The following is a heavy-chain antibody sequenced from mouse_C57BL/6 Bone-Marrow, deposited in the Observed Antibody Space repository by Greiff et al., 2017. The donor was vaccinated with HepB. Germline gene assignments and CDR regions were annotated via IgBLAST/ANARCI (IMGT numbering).Heavy chain of an antibody. D-gene: IGHD1-1*01. J-gene: IGHJ2*01. Sequence: VQVVESGAELVRPGASVTLSCKASGYTFTDYEMHWVKQTPVHGLEWIGAIDPETGGTAYNQKFKGKAILTADKSSSTAYMELRSLTSEDSAVYYCTRTHYGSSGYWGQGTTLTVSS. CDR3: TRTHYGSSGY. CDR2: IDPETGGT. CDR1: GYTFTDYE. V-gene: IGHV1-15*01.